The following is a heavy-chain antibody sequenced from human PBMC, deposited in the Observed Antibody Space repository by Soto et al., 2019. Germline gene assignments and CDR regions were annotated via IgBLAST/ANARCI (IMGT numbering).Heavy chain of an antibody. D-gene: IGHD3-10*01. CDR1: GYTLTELS. Sequence: VKVSCKVSGYTLTELSMHWVRQAPGKGLEWMGGFDPEDGETIYAQKFQGRVTMTEDTSTDTAYMELSSLRSEDAAVYYCATYYGSGSHSYPFDYWGQGTLVTVSS. J-gene: IGHJ4*02. CDR3: ATYYGSGSHSYPFDY. V-gene: IGHV1-24*01. CDR2: FDPEDGET.